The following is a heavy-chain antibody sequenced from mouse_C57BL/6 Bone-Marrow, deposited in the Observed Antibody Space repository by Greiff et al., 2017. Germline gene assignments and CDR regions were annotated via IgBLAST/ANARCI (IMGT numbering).Heavy chain of an antibody. V-gene: IGHV1-74*01. Sequence: QVQLQQPGAELVKPGASVQVSCKASGYTFTSYWMHWVKQRPGQGLEWIGRIHPSDSDTNYNQKFKGKTTLTVNKSSITAYMQLSSLTSEDSSVSYCATLQEDAMDYWGQGTSVSVCS. J-gene: IGHJ4*01. CDR1: GYTFTSYW. CDR3: ATLQEDAMDY. CDR2: IHPSDSDT. D-gene: IGHD1-1*01.